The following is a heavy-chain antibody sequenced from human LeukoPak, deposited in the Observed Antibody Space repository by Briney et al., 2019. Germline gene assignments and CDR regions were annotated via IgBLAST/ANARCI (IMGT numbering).Heavy chain of an antibody. Sequence: SETLSLTCTVSGGPISSYYWSWIRQPPGKGLEWIGYIYYSGSTNYNPSLKSRVTISVDTSKNQFSLKLSSVTAADTAVYYCARAGKRRFFDYWGQGTLVTVSS. CDR3: ARAGKRRFFDY. V-gene: IGHV4-59*01. CDR2: IYYSGST. D-gene: IGHD1-1*01. J-gene: IGHJ4*02. CDR1: GGPISSYY.